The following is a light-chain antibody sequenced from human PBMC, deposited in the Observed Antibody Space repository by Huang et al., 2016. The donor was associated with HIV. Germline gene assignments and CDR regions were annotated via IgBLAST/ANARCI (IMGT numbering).Light chain of an antibody. CDR1: QSVSSN. J-gene: IGKJ3*01. V-gene: IGKV3-15*01. CDR3: QQYNNWPFT. CDR2: GAS. Sequence: EIVMTQSPATLSVSPGERATLSCRASQSVSSNLAWYQQKPGPAPRLLIDGASTRATGIPARFSGRGSGTEFTLTISSLQSEDFAVYYCQQYNNWPFTFGPGTKVEIK.